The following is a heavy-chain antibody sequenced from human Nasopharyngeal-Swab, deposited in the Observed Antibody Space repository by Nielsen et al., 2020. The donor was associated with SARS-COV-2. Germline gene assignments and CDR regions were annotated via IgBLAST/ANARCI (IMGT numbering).Heavy chain of an antibody. Sequence: GSLRLSCAASGFTFSSYSMNWVRQAPGKGLEWVSSISSSSSYIYYADSVKGRFTISRDNAKNSLYLQMNSLRAEDTAVYYCARVEMATITTSYYYYYGMDVWGQGTTATVSS. V-gene: IGHV3-21*01. J-gene: IGHJ6*02. D-gene: IGHD5-24*01. CDR3: ARVEMATITTSYYYYYGMDV. CDR1: GFTFSSYS. CDR2: ISSSSSYI.